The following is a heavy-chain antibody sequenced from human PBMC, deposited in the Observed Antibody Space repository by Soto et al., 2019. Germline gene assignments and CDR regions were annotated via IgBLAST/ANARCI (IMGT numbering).Heavy chain of an antibody. CDR1: GGSMSRYY. D-gene: IGHD1-1*01. V-gene: IGHV4-59*01. Sequence: KTSETLSLTCTVSGGSMSRYYWTWIRQPPGKGLEWIGNIHYTGSTNYNPSLKSRVTILLGTSTSQFSLKVSSVTAADTAVYYCAGDLTISSTDGPLDPWGHGTLVTVSS. J-gene: IGHJ5*02. CDR2: IHYTGST. CDR3: AGDLTISSTDGPLDP.